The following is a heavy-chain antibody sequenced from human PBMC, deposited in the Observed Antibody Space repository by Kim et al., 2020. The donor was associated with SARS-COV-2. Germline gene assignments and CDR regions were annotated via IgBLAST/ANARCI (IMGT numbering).Heavy chain of an antibody. J-gene: IGHJ4*02. Sequence: YADSVKGRFTSARDNAKNSLYLQMNSMRAEDTAVYYCARDPLEWLAGYDYWGQGTLVTVSS. V-gene: IGHV3-11*01. D-gene: IGHD6-19*01. CDR3: ARDPLEWLAGYDY.